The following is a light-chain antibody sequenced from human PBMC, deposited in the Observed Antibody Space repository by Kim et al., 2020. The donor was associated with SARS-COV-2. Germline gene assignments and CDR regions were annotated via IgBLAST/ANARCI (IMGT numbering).Light chain of an antibody. Sequence: LTQPASVSRSPGQSITISCSGTSSDIGTSNYVSWYQQHPGKAPKLIIYDVSNRPSGVSNRFSGSKSGNTASLTIFGLQAEDESDYYCSSYTASSTLIVFGGGTQLTVL. CDR3: SSYTASSTLIV. CDR2: DVS. J-gene: IGLJ2*01. V-gene: IGLV2-14*01. CDR1: SSDIGTSNY.